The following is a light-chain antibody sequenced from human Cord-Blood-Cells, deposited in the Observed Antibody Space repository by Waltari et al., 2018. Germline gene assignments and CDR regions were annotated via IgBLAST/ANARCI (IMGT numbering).Light chain of an antibody. CDR2: DAS. CDR1: QSVSSY. V-gene: IGKV3-11*01. CDR3: QQRSNWPRT. Sequence: ESVLTQSPATLSLSPWDRATLSCRASQSVSSYLAWYQQKPGQAPRLLIYDASNRATGIPARFSGSGSGTDFTLTISSLEPEDFAVYYCQQRSNWPRTFGQGTKVEIK. J-gene: IGKJ1*01.